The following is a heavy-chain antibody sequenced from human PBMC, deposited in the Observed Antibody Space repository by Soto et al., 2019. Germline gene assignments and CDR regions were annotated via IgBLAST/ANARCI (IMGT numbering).Heavy chain of an antibody. J-gene: IGHJ4*02. CDR2: ISPFTGDT. CDR3: ARSCSRASCPSAY. V-gene: IGHV1-18*04. CDR1: GYTFTSYG. D-gene: IGHD2-15*01. Sequence: ASVKGSCKASGYTFTSYGINLVRQAPGQGLEWMGWISPFTGDTHYTQSLQGRITMTKDTSTSTAYMELRSLRSADTAVYYCARSCSRASCPSAYWGQGTFVTLSS.